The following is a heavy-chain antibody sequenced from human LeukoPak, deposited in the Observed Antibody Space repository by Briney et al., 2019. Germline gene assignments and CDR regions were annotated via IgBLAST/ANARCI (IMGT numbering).Heavy chain of an antibody. Sequence: GGSLRLSCAASGFTFSSYEMNWVRQAPGKGLELVSYISSSGSTIYYADSVKGRFTISRDNAKNSLDLQMNSLRAEDTAVYYCAREGSSGKTLDYWGQGTLVTVSS. CDR2: ISSSGSTI. V-gene: IGHV3-48*03. CDR1: GFTFSSYE. J-gene: IGHJ4*02. D-gene: IGHD6-19*01. CDR3: AREGSSGKTLDY.